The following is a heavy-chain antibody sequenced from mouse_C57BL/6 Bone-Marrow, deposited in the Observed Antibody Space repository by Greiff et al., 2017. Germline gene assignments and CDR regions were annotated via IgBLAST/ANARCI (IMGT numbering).Heavy chain of an antibody. CDR3: TTEYDYGYYFDY. CDR2: IDPENGDT. D-gene: IGHD2-4*01. V-gene: IGHV14-4*01. Sequence: VQLQQSGAELVRPGASVKLSCTASGFNIKDDYMHWVKQRPEQGLEWIGWIDPENGDTEYASKFQGKATITADTSSNTAYLQLSSLTSEDTAVYYWTTEYDYGYYFDYWGQGTTLTVSS. CDR1: GFNIKDDY. J-gene: IGHJ2*01.